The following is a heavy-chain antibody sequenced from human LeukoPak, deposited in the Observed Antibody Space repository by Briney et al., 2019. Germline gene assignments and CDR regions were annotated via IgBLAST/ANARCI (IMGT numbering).Heavy chain of an antibody. CDR2: IYYSGST. D-gene: IGHD6-19*01. CDR3: ARERGAGPFDY. Sequence: PSETLSLTCTVSGGSISSYYWRWIRQPPGKGLEWIGYIYYSGSTNYNPSLKSRVTISVDTSKNQFSLKLSSVTAADTAVYYCARERGAGPFDYWGQGTLVTVSS. J-gene: IGHJ4*02. CDR1: GGSISSYY. V-gene: IGHV4-59*01.